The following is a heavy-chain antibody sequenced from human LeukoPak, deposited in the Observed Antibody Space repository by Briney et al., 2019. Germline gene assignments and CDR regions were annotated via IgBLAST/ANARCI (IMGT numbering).Heavy chain of an antibody. CDR2: INPNSGGT. Sequence: GASVKVSCKASGYTFTGYYMHWVRQAPGQGLEWMGRINPNSGGTNYAQKFQGRVTMTRDTSISTAYMELSRLRSDATAVYYCARDHWEGDYKFRQEEYYFDYWGQGTLVTVSS. D-gene: IGHD4-17*01. CDR3: ARDHWEGDYKFRQEEYYFDY. J-gene: IGHJ4*02. CDR1: GYTFTGYY. V-gene: IGHV1-2*06.